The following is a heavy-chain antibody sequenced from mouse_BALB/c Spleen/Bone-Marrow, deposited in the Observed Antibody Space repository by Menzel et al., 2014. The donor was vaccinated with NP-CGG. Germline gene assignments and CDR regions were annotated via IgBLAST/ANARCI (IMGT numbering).Heavy chain of an antibody. CDR1: GFTFDSYN. V-gene: IGHV5-9*03. CDR2: ISSGGGNT. CDR3: VRREYDDYFDY. Sequence: DVKLVESGGGLVTPGGSLKLSCAASGFTFDSYNMSWVRQTPEKRLEWVATISSGGGNTYYPDSVKGRFTISRDNAKNNLYLQMSNLRSEDTALYYCVRREYDDYFDYWGQGTTLTVSS. D-gene: IGHD2-14*01. J-gene: IGHJ2*01.